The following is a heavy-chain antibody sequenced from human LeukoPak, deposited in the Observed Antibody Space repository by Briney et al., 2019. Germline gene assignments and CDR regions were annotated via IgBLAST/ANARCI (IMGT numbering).Heavy chain of an antibody. D-gene: IGHD2-15*01. CDR2: ISYDGSNK. J-gene: IGHJ4*02. V-gene: IGHV3-30-3*02. CDR3: AKQLGYCSDGSCYYPY. Sequence: GGSLRLSCAASGFTFSTSAMHWVRQAPGKGLEWVAVISYDGSNKYYADSVKGRFTISRDNSKNTLCLQMNSLRAEDTAVYYCAKQLGYCSDGSCYYPYWGQGTLVTVSS. CDR1: GFTFSTSA.